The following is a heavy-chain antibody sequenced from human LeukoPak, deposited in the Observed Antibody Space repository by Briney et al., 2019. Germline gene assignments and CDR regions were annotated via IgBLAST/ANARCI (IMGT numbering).Heavy chain of an antibody. Sequence: PSETLSLTCTVSGGSISSGDYYWSWLRQPPGKGLEWIGYIYYSGSTYYNPSLKSRVTISVDTSKNQFSLKLSSVTAADTAVYYCARDYGVYGVDYWGQGTLVTVSS. J-gene: IGHJ4*02. D-gene: IGHD4-17*01. CDR1: GGSISSGDYY. CDR3: ARDYGVYGVDY. CDR2: IYYSGST. V-gene: IGHV4-30-4*01.